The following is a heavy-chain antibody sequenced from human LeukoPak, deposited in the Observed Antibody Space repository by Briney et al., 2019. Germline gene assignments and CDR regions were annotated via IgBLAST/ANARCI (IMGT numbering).Heavy chain of an antibody. CDR1: GFTFSTYA. Sequence: TGGSLRLSCAASGFTFSTYAMSWVRQAPGKGLEWVSAISGSGGSTYYADSVKGRFTISRDNSKNTLYLQMNSLRAEDTAVYYCARLGITGTYFDYWGQGTLVTVSS. D-gene: IGHD1-20*01. V-gene: IGHV3-23*01. CDR3: ARLGITGTYFDY. J-gene: IGHJ4*02. CDR2: ISGSGGST.